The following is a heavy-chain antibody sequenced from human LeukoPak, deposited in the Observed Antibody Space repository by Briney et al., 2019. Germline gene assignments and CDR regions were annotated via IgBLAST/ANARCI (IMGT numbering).Heavy chain of an antibody. V-gene: IGHV1-8*01. CDR1: GYTFINNG. D-gene: IGHD5-24*01. Sequence: GASVKVSRKGSGYTFINNGINWVRQATGQRLEWVGGMNANSGDTGYAQKFQGRVSMTRDTSISTAYMELSSLRSEDTAVYYCARGAGSDGRDWFDPWGQGTLVTVSS. J-gene: IGHJ5*02. CDR2: MNANSGDT. CDR3: ARGAGSDGRDWFDP.